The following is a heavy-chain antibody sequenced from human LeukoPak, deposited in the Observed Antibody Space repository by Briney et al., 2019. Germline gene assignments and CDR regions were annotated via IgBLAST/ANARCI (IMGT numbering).Heavy chain of an antibody. J-gene: IGHJ6*02. CDR1: GGSFSGYY. D-gene: IGHD6-13*01. CDR3: ARDFAASSWYGMDV. V-gene: IGHV4-4*07. Sequence: SETLSLTCAVYGGSFSGYYWSWIRQPAGKGLEWIGRIYTSGSTNYNPSLKSRVTMSVDTSKNQFSLKLNSVTAADTAVYYCARDFAASSWYGMDVWGQGTTVTVSS. CDR2: IYTSGST.